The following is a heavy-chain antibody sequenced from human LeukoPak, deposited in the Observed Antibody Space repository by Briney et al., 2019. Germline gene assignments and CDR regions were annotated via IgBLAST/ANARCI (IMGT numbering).Heavy chain of an antibody. CDR2: IYISGST. D-gene: IGHD1-26*01. J-gene: IGHJ4*02. V-gene: IGHV4-4*07. CDR1: GGSMSSYS. CDR3: ARENSGSYSEFDD. Sequence: PSETLFLTCTVSGGSMSSYSWSWIRQSAGKGLEWIGHIYISGSTNYNPSLKSRVTMSLDTSKNQFSLKLSSVTAADTAVYYCARENSGSYSEFDDWGQGTLVTVSS.